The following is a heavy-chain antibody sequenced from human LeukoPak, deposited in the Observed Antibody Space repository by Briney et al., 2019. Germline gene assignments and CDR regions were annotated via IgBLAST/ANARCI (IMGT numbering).Heavy chain of an antibody. J-gene: IGHJ5*02. Sequence: SGTLSLTCAVSGGSISSSNWWSWVRQPPGKGLEWIGEIYHSGSTNYNPSLKSRVTISVDKSKNQFSLKLSSVTAADTAVYYCARGRGGYCSGGSCPTLDPWGQGTLVTVSS. CDR3: ARGRGGYCSGGSCPTLDP. CDR1: GGSISSSNW. V-gene: IGHV4-4*02. CDR2: IYHSGST. D-gene: IGHD2-15*01.